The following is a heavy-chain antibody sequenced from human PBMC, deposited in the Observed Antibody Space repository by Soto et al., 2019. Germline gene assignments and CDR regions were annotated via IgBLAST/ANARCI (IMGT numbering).Heavy chain of an antibody. D-gene: IGHD4-17*01. CDR2: INPGNGNA. V-gene: IGHV1-3*01. Sequence: QVQLVQSGAEVKKPGASVKVSCKTSGYIFTSYALHWVHQSPGQRLEWMGWINPGNGNAQCSQKFQGRVTITRDTSASMAYMEMSSLGSEDTAVYFCARDGHSVTNYFDYWGQGTLVTVSS. CDR3: ARDGHSVTNYFDY. CDR1: GYIFTSYA. J-gene: IGHJ4*02.